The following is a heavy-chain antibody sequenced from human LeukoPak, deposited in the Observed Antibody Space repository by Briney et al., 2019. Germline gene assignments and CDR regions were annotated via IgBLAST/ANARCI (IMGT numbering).Heavy chain of an antibody. V-gene: IGHV3-20*04. J-gene: IGHJ4*02. Sequence: PGGSLRLSCAASGFTFDDYGMSWVRQAPGKGLEWVSGINWNGGSTGYADSVEGRFTISRDNAKNSLYLQMNSLRAEDTALYYCARVNAIVGATLGLDYWGQGTLVTVSS. CDR2: INWNGGST. D-gene: IGHD1-26*01. CDR1: GFTFDDYG. CDR3: ARVNAIVGATLGLDY.